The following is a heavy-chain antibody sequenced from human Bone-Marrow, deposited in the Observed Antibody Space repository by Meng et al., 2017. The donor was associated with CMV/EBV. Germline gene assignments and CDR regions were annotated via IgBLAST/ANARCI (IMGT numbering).Heavy chain of an antibody. CDR2: ISYTGST. CDR3: TRDVEEQRLLNWFDP. V-gene: IGHV4-39*07. Sequence: LPEWGPGLVNPSESLSLTCTVSGGSIIRNGGYYWGWIRQPPGKGLEWIGSISYTGSTYYNPSLESRVIMSVDTSKNQFSLKLTSVTAADTAMYYCTRDVEEQRLLNWFDPWGQGILVTVSS. J-gene: IGHJ5*02. CDR1: GGSIIRNGGYY. D-gene: IGHD6-25*01.